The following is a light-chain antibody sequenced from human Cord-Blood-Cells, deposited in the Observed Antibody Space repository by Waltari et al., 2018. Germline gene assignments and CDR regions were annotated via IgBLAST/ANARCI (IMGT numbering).Light chain of an antibody. CDR1: QSVRSN. Sequence: EIVMTQSPATRSVSPGERATLSCRASQSVRSNLAWYQQKPCQAPRLLIYGASTRATGNPARFSGNGSGTEFTLTISSLQSEDFAVYYCQQYNNWPPWTFGQGTKVEIK. V-gene: IGKV3-15*01. J-gene: IGKJ1*01. CDR2: GAS. CDR3: QQYNNWPPWT.